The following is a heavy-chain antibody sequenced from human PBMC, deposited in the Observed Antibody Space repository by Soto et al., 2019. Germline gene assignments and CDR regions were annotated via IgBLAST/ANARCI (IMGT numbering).Heavy chain of an antibody. J-gene: IGHJ4*02. CDR1: GYTFTSYG. V-gene: IGHV1-18*01. D-gene: IGHD2-8*02. Sequence: ASVKVSCKASGYTFTSYGISWVRQAPGQGLEWMGWINAYNGNTNYAQKLQGRVTMTTDTSTSTAYMEVRSLRSDDTAVYYCARDKEPTHGAVLGYWGQGTLVTVSS. CDR3: ARDKEPTHGAVLGY. CDR2: INAYNGNT.